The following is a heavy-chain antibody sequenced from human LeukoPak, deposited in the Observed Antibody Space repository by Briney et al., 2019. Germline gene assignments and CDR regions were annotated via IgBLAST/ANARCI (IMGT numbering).Heavy chain of an antibody. CDR2: ISSSSSYI. CDR1: RFTFSSYS. D-gene: IGHD3-22*01. V-gene: IGHV3-21*01. CDR3: ARARSSVTMIAEH. J-gene: IGHJ1*01. Sequence: GRSLRLSCAASRFTFSSYSMNWVRQAPGKGLEWVSSISSSSSYIYYADSVKGRFTISRDNAKNSLYLQMNSLRAEDTAVYYCARARSSVTMIAEHWGQGTLVTVSS.